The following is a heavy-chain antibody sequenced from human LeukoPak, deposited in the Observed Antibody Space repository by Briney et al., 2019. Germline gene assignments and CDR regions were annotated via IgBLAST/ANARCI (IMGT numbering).Heavy chain of an antibody. J-gene: IGHJ5*02. CDR1: GYTFTGYY. D-gene: IGHD1-26*01. Sequence: ASVKVSCKASGYTFTGYYMHWVRQAPGQGLEWMGWINPNSGGTNYAQKFQGRVTMTRDTSISTAYMELSRLRSADTAVYYCARDHGGSYYGWFDPWGQGTLVTVSS. V-gene: IGHV1-2*02. CDR3: ARDHGGSYYGWFDP. CDR2: INPNSGGT.